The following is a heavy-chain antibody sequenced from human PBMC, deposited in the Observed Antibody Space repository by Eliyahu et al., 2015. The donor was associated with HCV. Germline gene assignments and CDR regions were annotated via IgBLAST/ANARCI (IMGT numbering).Heavy chain of an antibody. Sequence: EVQLLESGGGLVQPGGSLRLSCAASGFTFSSYAMSWVRQAPGKGLEWVSAISGSGGSTYYADSVKGRFTISRDNSKNTLYLQMNSLRAEDTAVYYCAKDKYSSSWYGYNWFDPWGQGTLVTVSS. J-gene: IGHJ5*02. CDR3: AKDKYSSSWYGYNWFDP. V-gene: IGHV3-23*01. CDR2: ISGSGGST. D-gene: IGHD6-13*01. CDR1: GFTFSSYA.